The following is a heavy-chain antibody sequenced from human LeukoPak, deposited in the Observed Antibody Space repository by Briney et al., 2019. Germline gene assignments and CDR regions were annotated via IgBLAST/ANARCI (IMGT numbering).Heavy chain of an antibody. V-gene: IGHV3-20*04. D-gene: IGHD1-26*01. CDR3: AKGKWYSGTYHFDY. CDR2: INWNGGST. Sequence: GGSLRLSCAASGFTFDDYGMSWVRQAPGKGLEWVSGINWNGGSTGYADSVKGRFTISRDNAKNSLYLQMNSLRAEDTALYYCAKGKWYSGTYHFDYWGQGTLVTVSS. J-gene: IGHJ4*02. CDR1: GFTFDDYG.